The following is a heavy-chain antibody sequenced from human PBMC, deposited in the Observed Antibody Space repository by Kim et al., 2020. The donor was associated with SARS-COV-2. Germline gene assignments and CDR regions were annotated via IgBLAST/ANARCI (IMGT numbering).Heavy chain of an antibody. Sequence: GGSLRLSCAASGFTFSSYAMHWVRQAPGKGLEWVAVIWYDGSNKYYADSVKGRFTISRDNSKNTLYLQMNSLRAEDTAVYYCAKSVFGYSGSYYVPDYGMDVWGQGTTVTVSS. J-gene: IGHJ6*02. CDR3: AKSVFGYSGSYYVPDYGMDV. V-gene: IGHV3-33*06. CDR2: IWYDGSNK. D-gene: IGHD1-26*01. CDR1: GFTFSSYA.